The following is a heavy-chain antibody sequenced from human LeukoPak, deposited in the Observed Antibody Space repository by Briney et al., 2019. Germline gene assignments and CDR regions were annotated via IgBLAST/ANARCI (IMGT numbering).Heavy chain of an antibody. Sequence: GGSLRLSCAASGFTFSSYAMGWVRQAPGKGLEWVSAISGSGGSTYYADSVKGRFTISRDNSKNTLYRQMNSLRAEDTAVYYCAKDVRYCSSTSCYQDYWGQGTLVTVSS. D-gene: IGHD2-2*01. J-gene: IGHJ4*02. CDR1: GFTFSSYA. V-gene: IGHV3-23*01. CDR2: ISGSGGST. CDR3: AKDVRYCSSTSCYQDY.